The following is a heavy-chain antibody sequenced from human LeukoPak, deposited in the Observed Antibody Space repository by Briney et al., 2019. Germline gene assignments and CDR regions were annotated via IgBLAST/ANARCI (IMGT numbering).Heavy chain of an antibody. CDR1: GYRFTSYW. D-gene: IGHD2-15*01. CDR3: ARLVGYCSGGSCYHFDY. V-gene: IGHV5-51*01. CDR2: IYPGDSDT. Sequence: GASLKISCKGSGYRFTSYWIGWVRPMPGKGLEWMGIIYPGDSDTRYSPSFQGQVTISADKSISTAYLQWSSLKASDTAMYYCARLVGYCSGGSCYHFDYWGQGTLVTVSS. J-gene: IGHJ4*02.